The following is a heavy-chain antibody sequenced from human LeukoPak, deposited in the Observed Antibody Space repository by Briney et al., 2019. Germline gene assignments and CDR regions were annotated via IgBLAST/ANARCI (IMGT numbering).Heavy chain of an antibody. V-gene: IGHV4-31*03. CDR2: IYSSGST. CDR1: GGSISSGGYY. D-gene: IGHD5-18*01. CDR3: ARGRGYSYAPYYFDY. J-gene: IGHJ4*02. Sequence: SQTLSLTCTVSGGSISSGGYYWSWIRQHPGKGLEWIGYIYSSGSTYYNPSLKSRVTISVDTSENQFSLKLSSVTAADTAVYYCARGRGYSYAPYYFDYWGQGTLVTVSS.